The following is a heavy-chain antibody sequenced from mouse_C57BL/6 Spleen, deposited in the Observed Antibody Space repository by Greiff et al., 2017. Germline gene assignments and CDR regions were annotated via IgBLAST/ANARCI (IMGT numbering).Heavy chain of an antibody. Sequence: QVQLQQPGAELVKPGASVKLSCKASGYTFTSYWMQWVKQRPGQGLEWIGEIDPSDSYTNFNQKFKGKATLTVDTSSSTAYMQLSSLPSEDSAVYYCARSGGILRHNAMDDWGQGTSVTVAS. CDR1: GYTFTSYW. D-gene: IGHD1-2*01. J-gene: IGHJ4*01. V-gene: IGHV1-50*01. CDR2: IDPSDSYT. CDR3: ARSGGILRHNAMDD.